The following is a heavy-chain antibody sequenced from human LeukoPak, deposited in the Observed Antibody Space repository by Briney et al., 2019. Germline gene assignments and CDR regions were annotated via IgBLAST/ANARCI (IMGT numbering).Heavy chain of an antibody. CDR1: GYTFTGYY. V-gene: IGHV1-2*02. CDR2: INPNSGGT. Sequence: VKVSCKASGYTFTGYYMHWVRQAPGQGLGWMGWINPNSGGTNYAQKLQGRVTMTTDTSTSTAYMELRSLRSDDTAVYYCARGRDTAMAPDYWGQGTLVTVSS. J-gene: IGHJ4*02. D-gene: IGHD5-18*01. CDR3: ARGRDTAMAPDY.